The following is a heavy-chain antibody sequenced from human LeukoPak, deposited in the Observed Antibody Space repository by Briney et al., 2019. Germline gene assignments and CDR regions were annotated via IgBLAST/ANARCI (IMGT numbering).Heavy chain of an antibody. J-gene: IGHJ4*02. CDR3: ARVELERTPYFDY. D-gene: IGHD1-1*01. CDR1: GGTFSSYA. Sequence: SVKVSCKASGGTFSSYAISWVRQAPGQGLEWMGGIIPIFGTANYAQRFQGRVTITADESTSTAYMELSSLRSEDTAVYYCARVELERTPYFDYWGQGTLVTVSS. V-gene: IGHV1-69*01. CDR2: IIPIFGTA.